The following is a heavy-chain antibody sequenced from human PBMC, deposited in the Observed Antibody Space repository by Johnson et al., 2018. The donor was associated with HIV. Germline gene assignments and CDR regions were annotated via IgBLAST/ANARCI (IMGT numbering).Heavy chain of an antibody. CDR1: GFTFSDHY. Sequence: EVQLVESGGGWVQPGGSLRLSYTASGFTFSDHYMDWVRQAPGKGLEWVGRTRNKANSYTTEYAASVKGRFTISRDDSKNSLYLQMNSLKTEDTAVYYCARVGQQSNAFDIWGQGTMVTVSS. CDR3: ARVGQQSNAFDI. CDR2: TRNKANSYTT. D-gene: IGHD6-13*01. J-gene: IGHJ3*02. V-gene: IGHV3-72*01.